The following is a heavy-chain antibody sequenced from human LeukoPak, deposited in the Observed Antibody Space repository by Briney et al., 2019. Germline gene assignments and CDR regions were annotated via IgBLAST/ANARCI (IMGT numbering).Heavy chain of an antibody. V-gene: IGHV1-69*02. Sequence: ASVKVSCKASGGTFSSYTISWVRQAPGQGLEWMGRIIPILGIANYAQKSQGRVTITADKSTSTAYMELSSLRSEDTAVYYCARAWVVVPAAIDYYYMDVWGKGTTVTVSS. D-gene: IGHD2-2*02. CDR3: ARAWVVVPAAIDYYYMDV. J-gene: IGHJ6*03. CDR1: GGTFSSYT. CDR2: IIPILGIA.